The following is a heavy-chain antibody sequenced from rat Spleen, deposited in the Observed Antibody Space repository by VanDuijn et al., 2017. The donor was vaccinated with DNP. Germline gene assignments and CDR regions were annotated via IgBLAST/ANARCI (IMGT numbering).Heavy chain of an antibody. Sequence: EVQLVESGGGLVQPGRSLKLSCGASRFSFSDYNMAWVCQAPKKGLEWVATIIYDGSRTYYRDSVTGRFTISRNNSDFTLYLQMDSRRSEDTATYYCATHKWRHTMGPLDYWGQGVMVTVSS. CDR1: RFSFSDYN. CDR3: ATHKWRHTMGPLDY. D-gene: IGHD1-7*01. V-gene: IGHV5S10*01. CDR2: IIYDGSRT. J-gene: IGHJ2*01.